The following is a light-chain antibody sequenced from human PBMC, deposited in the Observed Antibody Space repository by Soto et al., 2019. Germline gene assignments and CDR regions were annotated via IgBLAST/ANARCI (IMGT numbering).Light chain of an antibody. CDR1: QGISDY. CDR3: QQYNNYPPT. J-gene: IGKJ2*01. CDR2: AAS. Sequence: DIPMTQSPSSLYASVGDRVNITCRASQGISDYLMWFQQKPGKAPKSLIYAASRLQSGVPSKFSGSGYGTDFTLTISSLQPEDFATYYCQQYNNYPPTFGQGTKLEIK. V-gene: IGKV1-16*02.